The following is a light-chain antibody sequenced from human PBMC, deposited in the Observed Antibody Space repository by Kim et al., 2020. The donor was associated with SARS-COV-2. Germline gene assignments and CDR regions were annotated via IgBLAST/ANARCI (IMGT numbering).Light chain of an antibody. CDR1: QSSYSNY. J-gene: IGKJ1*01. V-gene: IGKV3-20*01. Sequence: SPGERATRSCRASQSSYSNYLAWYQQKPGQAPRLLMYDVSNRATGIPDRFSGSGSGTDFTLTISRLEPEDFAVYHCQQYSGSPRTFGQGTKVDIK. CDR2: DVS. CDR3: QQYSGSPRT.